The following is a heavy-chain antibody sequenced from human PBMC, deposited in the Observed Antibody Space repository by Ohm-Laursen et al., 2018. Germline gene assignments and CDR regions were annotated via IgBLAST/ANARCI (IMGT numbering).Heavy chain of an antibody. J-gene: IGHJ4*02. CDR3: ARAQYSSGVGVFDY. D-gene: IGHD3-22*01. CDR1: GYLFTGYY. V-gene: IGHV1-2*02. CDR2: INPDSGGT. Sequence: ASVKVSCKASGYLFTGYYTHWARQAPGQGLGWMGWINPDSGGTKYGQKFQGRVTMTRDTSITTLYMELNCLTFDDTAVYYCARAQYSSGVGVFDYWGQGTLVTVSS.